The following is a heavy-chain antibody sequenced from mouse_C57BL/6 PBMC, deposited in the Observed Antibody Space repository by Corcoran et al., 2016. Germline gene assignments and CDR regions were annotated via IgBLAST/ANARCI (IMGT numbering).Heavy chain of an antibody. CDR3: ARWGIHYYGSSPGDY. V-gene: IGHV9-3*01. CDR2: INTYSGVP. J-gene: IGHJ2*01. CDR1: GYTFTTYG. Sequence: QIQLVQSGPELKKPGETVKISCKASGYTFTTYGMSWVKQAPGKGLKWMGWINTYSGVPTYADDFKGRFAFSLETSASTAYLQINNLKNEDTATYFYARWGIHYYGSSPGDYWGQGTTLTVSS. D-gene: IGHD1-1*01.